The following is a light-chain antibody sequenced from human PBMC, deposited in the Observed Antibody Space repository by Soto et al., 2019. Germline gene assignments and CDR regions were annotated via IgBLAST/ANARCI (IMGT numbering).Light chain of an antibody. V-gene: IGKV3-11*01. Sequence: EIVMTQSPATLSVSPGERATLSCRASRSVSSNLAWYQQKPGQPPRLLIYDMSTRATGIPTRFSGSGSGTDFTLTISSLEPEDFAVYYCQQRSNWPTFGQGTRLEIK. CDR3: QQRSNWPT. J-gene: IGKJ5*01. CDR1: RSVSSN. CDR2: DMS.